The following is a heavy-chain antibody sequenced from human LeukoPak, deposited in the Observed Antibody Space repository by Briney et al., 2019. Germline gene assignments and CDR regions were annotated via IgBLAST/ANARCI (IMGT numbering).Heavy chain of an antibody. CDR2: IDPNSGAT. CDR1: GYTFPYY. Sequence: GASVTVSFTPCGYTFPYYIHWVRQAPGQGLEWMGWIDPNSGATISAHTFQGRVSMTKDTSFTTVYMELNTLRSDDTAVYYCARDNYGRLDYWGQGSLVTVSS. D-gene: IGHD4-17*01. J-gene: IGHJ4*02. V-gene: IGHV1-2*02. CDR3: ARDNYGRLDY.